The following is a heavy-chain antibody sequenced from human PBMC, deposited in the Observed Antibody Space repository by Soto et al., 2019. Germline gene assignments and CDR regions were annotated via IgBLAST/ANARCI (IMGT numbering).Heavy chain of an antibody. Sequence: GASVKVSCKASGYTFTSYGISWVRQAPGQGLEWMGWISAYNGNTNYAQKLQGRVTMTTDTSTSTAYMELRSLRSDDTAVYYCARDRWCLVRIAFDIWGQGTMDTGSS. D-gene: IGHD2-21*02. CDR3: ARDRWCLVRIAFDI. CDR2: ISAYNGNT. CDR1: GYTFTSYG. V-gene: IGHV1-18*01. J-gene: IGHJ3*02.